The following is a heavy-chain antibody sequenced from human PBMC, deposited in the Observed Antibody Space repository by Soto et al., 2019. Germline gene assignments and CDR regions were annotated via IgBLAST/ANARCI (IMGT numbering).Heavy chain of an antibody. J-gene: IGHJ3*02. Sequence: QVQLQQWGAGLLKPSETLSLTCAVYGGSFSGYYWSWIRQPPGKGLEWIGEINHSGSTNYNPSLKSRVTISVDTSKNQFSLKLSSVTAADTAVYYCARVYCSSTSCYTRAFDIWGQETMVTVSS. CDR1: GGSFSGYY. CDR3: ARVYCSSTSCYTRAFDI. CDR2: INHSGST. V-gene: IGHV4-34*01. D-gene: IGHD2-2*02.